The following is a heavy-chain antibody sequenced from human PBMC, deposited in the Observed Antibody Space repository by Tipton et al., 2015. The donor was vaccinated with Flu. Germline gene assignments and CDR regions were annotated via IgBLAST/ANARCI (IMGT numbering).Heavy chain of an antibody. CDR1: GGSFSGYY. D-gene: IGHD1-7*01. Sequence: TLSLTCAVYGGSFSGYYWSWIRQPPGKGLEWIGEINHSGSTNYNPSLKSLVTISVDTSKNQFSLKLGSVTAADTAVYYCARHSPITGTTGYWVQGTLVTVSS. CDR2: INHSGST. CDR3: ARHSPITGTTGY. V-gene: IGHV4-34*01. J-gene: IGHJ4*02.